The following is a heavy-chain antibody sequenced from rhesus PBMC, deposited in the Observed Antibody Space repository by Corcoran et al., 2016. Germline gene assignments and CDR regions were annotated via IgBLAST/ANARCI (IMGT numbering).Heavy chain of an antibody. D-gene: IGHD2-21*01. CDR3: ARGDCTGSGCYFTGGFDY. V-gene: IGHV1-151*01. CDR1: GYTFSIYA. J-gene: IGHJ4*01. Sequence: QVQLVQSGAEVKKPGASVKLPCKASGYTFSIYAISWVRQAPGQGLEWMGGIIPLVGITNSAEKFQGRVTITADTSTSTAYMELSSLRSEDTAVYYCARGDCTGSGCYFTGGFDYWGQGVLVTVSS. CDR2: IIPLVGIT.